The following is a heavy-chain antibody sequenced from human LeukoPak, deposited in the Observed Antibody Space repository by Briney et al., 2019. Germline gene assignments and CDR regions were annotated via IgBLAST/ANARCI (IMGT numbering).Heavy chain of an antibody. D-gene: IGHD3-10*01. Sequence: GASVKFSCKASGYTFTSYGISWVRQAPGQGLEWMGWISAYNGNTNYAQKLQGRVTMTTDTSTSTAYMELRSLRSDDTAVYYCARGKNYYGTYYFDYWGQGTLVTVSS. J-gene: IGHJ4*02. V-gene: IGHV1-18*01. CDR2: ISAYNGNT. CDR3: ARGKNYYGTYYFDY. CDR1: GYTFTSYG.